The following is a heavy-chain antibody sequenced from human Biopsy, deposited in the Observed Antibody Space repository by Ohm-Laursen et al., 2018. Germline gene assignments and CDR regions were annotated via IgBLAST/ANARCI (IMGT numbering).Heavy chain of an antibody. CDR3: ARSNGYGDYRFDD. J-gene: IGHJ4*02. Sequence: TLSLTCTVSGGSISSYYWSWTRQPPGKGLEWIGYIYYTGDTNYNPSLESRITISLDTSKNQFSLMLSSVTAADTAVYYCARSNGYGDYRFDDWGQGTLVTVAS. D-gene: IGHD4-11*01. V-gene: IGHV4-59*01. CDR2: IYYTGDT. CDR1: GGSISSYY.